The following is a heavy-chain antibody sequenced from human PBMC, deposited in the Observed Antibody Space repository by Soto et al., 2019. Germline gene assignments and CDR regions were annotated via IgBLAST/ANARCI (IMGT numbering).Heavy chain of an antibody. Sequence: SETLSLTCTVSGGSIRSYYWNWIRQPPGKGPEWIGYIYYTGSTNYNPSLKSRVTISLDTSKNQFSLKLISVTAADTAVYYCARGRGIVVVPAPYNWFDPWGQGTLVTVSS. J-gene: IGHJ5*02. V-gene: IGHV4-59*12. CDR2: IYYTGST. CDR3: ARGRGIVVVPAPYNWFDP. CDR1: GGSIRSYY. D-gene: IGHD2-2*01.